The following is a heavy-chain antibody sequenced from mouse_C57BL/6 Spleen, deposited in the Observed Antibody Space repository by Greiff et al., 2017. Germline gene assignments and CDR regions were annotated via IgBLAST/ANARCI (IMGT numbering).Heavy chain of an antibody. Sequence: EVQLQQSGPVLVKPGASVKMSCKASGYTFTDYYMNWVKQSHGKSLEWIGVINPYNGGTSYNQKFKGKATLTVDKSSSTAYMELNSLTSEDSAVYYCARLEVTHYYAMDYWGQGTSVTVSS. D-gene: IGHD2-5*01. J-gene: IGHJ4*01. V-gene: IGHV1-19*01. CDR3: ARLEVTHYYAMDY. CDR1: GYTFTDYY. CDR2: INPYNGGT.